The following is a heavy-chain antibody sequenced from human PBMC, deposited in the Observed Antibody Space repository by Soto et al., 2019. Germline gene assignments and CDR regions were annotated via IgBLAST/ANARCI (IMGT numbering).Heavy chain of an antibody. CDR3: ASRSRFYTGSFDF. CDR1: GGSISTSTDY. D-gene: IGHD3-3*01. V-gene: IGHV4-39*01. J-gene: IGHJ4*02. Sequence: SETLSLTCIVSGGSISTSTDYGGWIRQPPGKGLDWIGSIYLRGSNHHNPPFYRRDTISVGRSRKELSLILSSGTATDKAVYYCASRSRFYTGSFDFWGQATPVTASS. CDR2: IYLRGSN.